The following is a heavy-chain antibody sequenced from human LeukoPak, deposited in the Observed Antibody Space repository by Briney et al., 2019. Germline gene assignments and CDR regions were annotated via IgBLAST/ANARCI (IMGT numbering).Heavy chain of an antibody. V-gene: IGHV1-18*01. CDR3: ARVRRGYSYGYQSFYFDY. Sequence: ASVNVSCTASGYTFTSYGISWVRQAPGQGLEWMGWISAYNGNTNYAQKLQGRVTMTTDTSTSTAYMELRSLRSDDTAVYYCARVRRGYSYGYQSFYFDYWGQGTLVTVSS. J-gene: IGHJ4*02. CDR1: GYTFTSYG. D-gene: IGHD5-18*01. CDR2: ISAYNGNT.